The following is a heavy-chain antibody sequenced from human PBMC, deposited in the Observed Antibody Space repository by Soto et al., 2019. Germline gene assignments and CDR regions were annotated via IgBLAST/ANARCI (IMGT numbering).Heavy chain of an antibody. CDR1: GFTFSSYG. J-gene: IGHJ4*02. Sequence: PVGSLRLSCAASGFTFSSYGMHWVRQAPGKGLEWVAVIWYDGSNKYYADSVKGRFTISRDNSKNTLYLQMNSLRAEDTAVYYCAAYSSSSFDYWGQGTLVTVSS. CDR3: AAYSSSSFDY. D-gene: IGHD6-6*01. CDR2: IWYDGSNK. V-gene: IGHV3-33*01.